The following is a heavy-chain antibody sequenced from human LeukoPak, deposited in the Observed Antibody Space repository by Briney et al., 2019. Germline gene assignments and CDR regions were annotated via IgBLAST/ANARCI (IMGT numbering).Heavy chain of an antibody. V-gene: IGHV4-61*02. CDR2: IYTSGST. CDR1: GGSVSSGNYY. J-gene: IGHJ4*02. D-gene: IGHD1-26*01. Sequence: PSETLSLTCTVSGGSVSSGNYYWTWIRQPAGKGLEWIGRIYTSGSTNYNPSLKSRVTISIDASKNQFSLRLSSVTAADTAVYYCTRGGELMNFWGQGTLVTVSS. CDR3: TRGGELMNF.